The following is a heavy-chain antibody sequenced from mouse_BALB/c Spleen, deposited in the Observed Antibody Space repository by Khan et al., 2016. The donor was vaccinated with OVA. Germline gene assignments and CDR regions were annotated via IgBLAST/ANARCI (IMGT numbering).Heavy chain of an antibody. D-gene: IGHD2-13*01. CDR3: ARGYYGDPFAY. CDR2: ISDGGSYT. CDR1: GFTFSDYY. J-gene: IGHJ3*01. Sequence: EVELVESGGGLVKPGGSLKLSCAASGFTFSDYYMYWVRQTPEKRLEWVATISDGGSYTYYPDSVKGRFTISRDDAKNNLYLQMNSLKSEDTAMXYCARGYYGDPFAYWGQGTLVTVSA. V-gene: IGHV5-4*02.